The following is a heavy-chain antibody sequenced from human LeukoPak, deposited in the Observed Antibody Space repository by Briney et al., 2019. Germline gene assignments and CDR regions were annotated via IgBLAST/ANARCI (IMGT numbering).Heavy chain of an antibody. CDR3: AKVKDAGGSRFGY. V-gene: IGHV1-2*02. CDR2: IVPKDGGT. CDR1: GYTFTDYT. D-gene: IGHD2-8*02. J-gene: IGHJ4*02. Sequence: ASVKVSCKASGYTFTDYTIHWVRQAPGQGPEWLGWIVPKDGGTNYGQKFQGRVTMTRDTSVTTVYMELSRLTSDDTSIYYCAKVKDAGGSRFGYWGQGTPVTVSS.